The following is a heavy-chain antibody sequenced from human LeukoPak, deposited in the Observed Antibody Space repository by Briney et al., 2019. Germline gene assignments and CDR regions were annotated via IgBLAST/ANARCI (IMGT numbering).Heavy chain of an antibody. Sequence: SETLSLTCTVSGGSISSYYWSWIRQPPGKGLEWIEYIYYSGSTNYNPSLKSRVTISVDTSKNQFSLKLSSVTAADTAVYYCARARRRDGYNYGFFWGYWGQGTLVTVSS. V-gene: IGHV4-59*01. J-gene: IGHJ4*02. CDR2: IYYSGST. D-gene: IGHD5-24*01. CDR1: GGSISSYY. CDR3: ARARRRDGYNYGFFWGY.